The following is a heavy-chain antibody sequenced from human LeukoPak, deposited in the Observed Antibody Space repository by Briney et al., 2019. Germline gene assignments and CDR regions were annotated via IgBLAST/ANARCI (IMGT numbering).Heavy chain of an antibody. Sequence: GGSLRLSCAASGFTFSGYGMHWVRQAPGKGLEWVAFLRYDGTRKNHADSVKGRFSISRDNSKKTLYLQMNSLRPEDTAVYYCAKDPDYSNSGYMDVWGKGTTVTVSS. CDR2: LRYDGTRK. CDR3: AKDPDYSNSGYMDV. D-gene: IGHD4-11*01. CDR1: GFTFSGYG. V-gene: IGHV3-30*02. J-gene: IGHJ6*03.